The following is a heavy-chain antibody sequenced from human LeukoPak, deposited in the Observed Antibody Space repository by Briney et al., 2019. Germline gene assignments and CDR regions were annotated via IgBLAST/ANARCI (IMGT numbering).Heavy chain of an antibody. V-gene: IGHV3-48*01. J-gene: IGHJ4*02. Sequence: GGSLRLSCAASGFTFSSYSMDWVRQAPGKGLEWVSYISSSSSTIYYADSVKGRFTISRDNSKNSLFLQMNSLRGEDTAMYYCARVQGGGYRTADYWGQGTLVTVSS. CDR1: GFTFSSYS. D-gene: IGHD6-19*01. CDR2: ISSSSSTI. CDR3: ARVQGGGYRTADY.